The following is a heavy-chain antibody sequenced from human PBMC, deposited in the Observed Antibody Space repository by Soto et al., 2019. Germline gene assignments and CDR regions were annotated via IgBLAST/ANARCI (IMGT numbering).Heavy chain of an antibody. CDR2: ISYDGSNK. D-gene: IGHD6-19*01. V-gene: IGHV3-30*18. Sequence: GGSLRLSCAASGFTFSSYGMHWVRQAPGKGLEWVAVISYDGSNKYYADSVKGRFTISRDNSKNTLYLQMNSLRAEDTAVYYCAKGKQWLAPDWFDPWGQGTLVTVSS. CDR3: AKGKQWLAPDWFDP. CDR1: GFTFSSYG. J-gene: IGHJ5*02.